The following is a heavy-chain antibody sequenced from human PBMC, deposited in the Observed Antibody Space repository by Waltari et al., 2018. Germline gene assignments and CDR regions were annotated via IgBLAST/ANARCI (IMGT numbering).Heavy chain of an antibody. D-gene: IGHD3-10*01. CDR3: AREAISGSGEYYGMDV. V-gene: IGHV3-33*01. CDR1: GLTVIKHG. CDR2: VWHDGSQT. J-gene: IGHJ6*02. Sequence: QVHLLEAGGGVVKPGTALRLSGKVSGLTVIKHGMHWVRQAPGKGLEWVAVVWHDGSQTYYGDSVKGRFTVSRDNSKNMVYLQVDSLKVEDTAVYYCAREAISGSGEYYGMDVWGQGTTVTVS.